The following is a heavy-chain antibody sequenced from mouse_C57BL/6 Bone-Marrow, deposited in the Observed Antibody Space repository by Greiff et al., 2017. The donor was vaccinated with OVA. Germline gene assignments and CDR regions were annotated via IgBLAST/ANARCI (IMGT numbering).Heavy chain of an antibody. V-gene: IGHV1-18*01. D-gene: IGHD1-1*01. CDR1: GYTFTDYN. J-gene: IGHJ1*03. CDR2: INPNNGGT. Sequence: VQLKQSGPELVKPGASVKIPCKASGYTFTDYNMDWVKQSHGKSLEWIGDINPNNGGTIYNQKFKGKATLTVDKSSSTAYMELRSLTSEDTAVYYCARVYGSSYGYFDVWGTGTTVTVSS. CDR3: ARVYGSSYGYFDV.